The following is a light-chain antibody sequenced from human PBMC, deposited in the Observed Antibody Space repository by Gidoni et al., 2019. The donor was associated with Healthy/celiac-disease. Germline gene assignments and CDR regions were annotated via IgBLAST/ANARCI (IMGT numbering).Light chain of an antibody. Sequence: QSVLTQPPSVSGAPGQRVTIPCTGSSSTIGAGYDVHWYQQLPGTAPKLLIYGNRNRPSGVPDRFSGSKSGTSASLAITGLQAGDEADYYCQSYDSSLSGSGVVFGGGTKLTVL. V-gene: IGLV1-40*01. J-gene: IGLJ2*01. CDR1: SSTIGAGYD. CDR2: GNR. CDR3: QSYDSSLSGSGVV.